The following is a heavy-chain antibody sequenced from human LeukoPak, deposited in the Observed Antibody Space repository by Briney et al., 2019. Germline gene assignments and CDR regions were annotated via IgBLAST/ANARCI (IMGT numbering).Heavy chain of an antibody. CDR1: GGTFISYA. J-gene: IGHJ5*02. Sequence: SVKVSCKASGGTFISYAISWVRQAPGQGLEWMGGIIPIFGTANYAQKFQGRVTITADESTSTAYMELSSLRSEDTAVYYCARGVDDSEDWFDPWGQGTLVTVSS. CDR2: IIPIFGTA. D-gene: IGHD4-11*01. V-gene: IGHV1-69*13. CDR3: ARGVDDSEDWFDP.